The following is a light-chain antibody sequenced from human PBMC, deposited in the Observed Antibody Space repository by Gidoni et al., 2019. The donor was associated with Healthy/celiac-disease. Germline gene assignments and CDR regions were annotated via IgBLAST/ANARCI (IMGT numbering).Light chain of an antibody. CDR2: EVS. CDR3: SSYTSSRTRV. Sequence: QSALTQPASVSGSPGQSITISCTGTSSDVGGYNYVSWYQQHPGKAPKLMIYEVSNRPSGVANRFSGSKYGNTASLTISGLQAEEEDDYYCSSYTSSRTRVFGGGTKLTVL. V-gene: IGLV2-14*01. CDR1: SSDVGGYNY. J-gene: IGLJ3*02.